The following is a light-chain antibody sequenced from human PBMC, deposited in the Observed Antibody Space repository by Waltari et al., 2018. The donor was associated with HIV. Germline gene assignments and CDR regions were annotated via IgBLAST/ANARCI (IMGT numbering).Light chain of an antibody. CDR1: TLRTYY. J-gene: IGLJ3*02. Sequence: DPAVSVALGQTVRITCQGDTLRTYYASWYQQKPGQAPVVVIYGKNNRPSGIPDRFSASSSGDTASLTITGAQAEDEADYYCNSRDSSGNHWVFGGGTKLTVL. CDR2: GKN. V-gene: IGLV3-19*01. CDR3: NSRDSSGNHWV.